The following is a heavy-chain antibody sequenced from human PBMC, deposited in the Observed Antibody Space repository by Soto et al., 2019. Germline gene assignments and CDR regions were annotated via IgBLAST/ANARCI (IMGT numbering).Heavy chain of an antibody. Sequence: SETLSLTCAVYGGSFSGYYWSWIRQPPGKGLEWIGEINHSGSTNYNPSLKSRVTISVDTSRNQFSLKLSSVTAADTAVYYCARLTAAGSYYYYGMDVWGQGTTVTVSS. J-gene: IGHJ6*02. CDR3: ARLTAAGSYYYYGMDV. V-gene: IGHV4-34*01. D-gene: IGHD6-13*01. CDR1: GGSFSGYY. CDR2: INHSGST.